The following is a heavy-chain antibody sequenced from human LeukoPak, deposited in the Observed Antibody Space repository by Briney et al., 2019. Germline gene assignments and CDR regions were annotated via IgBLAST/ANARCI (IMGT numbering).Heavy chain of an antibody. J-gene: IGHJ3*02. D-gene: IGHD3-10*01. V-gene: IGHV5-51*01. CDR1: GYSFTSYW. CDR2: IYPGDSDT. CDR3: ARNFMVREVDAFDI. Sequence: GVSLQISCQGSGYSFTSYWIGWVRQKPGKGLEWMGIIYPGDSDTRYSPSFQGQVTISADKSISTAYLQWSSLKASDTAMYYCARNFMVREVDAFDIWGQGTMVTVSS.